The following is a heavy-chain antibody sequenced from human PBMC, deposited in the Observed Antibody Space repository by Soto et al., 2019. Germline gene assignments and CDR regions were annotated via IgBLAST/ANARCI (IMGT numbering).Heavy chain of an antibody. D-gene: IGHD3-16*02. CDR3: ARDFLGELSWNSYYYYYMDV. J-gene: IGHJ6*03. CDR2: ISGSGGST. Sequence: VQLLESGGGLVQPGGSLRLSCAASGFTFSSYAMTWVRQAPGKGLEWVSAISGSGGSTYYADSVKGRFTISRDNSKNSLYLQMNSLRAEDTAVYYCARDFLGELSWNSYYYYYMDVWGKGTTVTVSS. CDR1: GFTFSSYA. V-gene: IGHV3-23*01.